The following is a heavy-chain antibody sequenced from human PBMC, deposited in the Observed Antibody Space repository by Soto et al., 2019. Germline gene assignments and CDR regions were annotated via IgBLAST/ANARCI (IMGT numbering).Heavy chain of an antibody. CDR1: GFSLSTSGVG. D-gene: IGHD3-22*01. CDR3: AHSLIGYYYDSSGSNWFDP. V-gene: IGHV2-5*02. J-gene: IGHJ5*02. Sequence: QITLKESGPTLVKPTQTLTLTCTFSGFSLSTSGVGVGWIRQPPGKALEWLALIYWDDDKRYSPSLKSRLTITKDNSKNQVVRTMTNMDPVDTATYYCAHSLIGYYYDSSGSNWFDPWGQGTLVTVSS. CDR2: IYWDDDK.